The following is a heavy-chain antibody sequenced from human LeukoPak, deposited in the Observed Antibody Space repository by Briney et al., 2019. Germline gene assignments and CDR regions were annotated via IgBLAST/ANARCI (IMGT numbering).Heavy chain of an antibody. J-gene: IGHJ5*02. Sequence: GGSLRLSCAASGFTFSSYWVHWVRQAPGKGLVWVSGIRSDESNTKYADSVKGRFTISRDNAKNTLYLQMNSLRGEDTAVYYCARGLSVNWFDPWGQGTLVTVSS. V-gene: IGHV3-74*03. CDR3: ARGLSVNWFDP. CDR1: GFTFSSYW. CDR2: IRSDESNT.